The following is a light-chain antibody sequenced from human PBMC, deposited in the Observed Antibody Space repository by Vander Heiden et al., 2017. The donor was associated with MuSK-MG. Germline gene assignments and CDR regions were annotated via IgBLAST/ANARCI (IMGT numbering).Light chain of an antibody. J-gene: IGLJ1*01. Sequence: QSVLTQPPSASGTPGQRVTISCSGSSSNIGSYFVYWYQQLPGTAPKLLIYRNNQRPSGVPDRFSGSKSGTSASLAISGLWSEDEADYYCAAWDDSLSGYVFGTGTKVTVL. V-gene: IGLV1-47*03. CDR2: RNN. CDR1: SSNIGSYF. CDR3: AAWDDSLSGYV.